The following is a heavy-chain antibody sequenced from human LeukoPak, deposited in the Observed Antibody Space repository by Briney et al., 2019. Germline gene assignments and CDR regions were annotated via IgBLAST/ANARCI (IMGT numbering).Heavy chain of an antibody. V-gene: IGHV4-30-4*01. CDR3: ARKVLVLHYGSGSAWFDP. J-gene: IGHJ5*02. D-gene: IGHD3-10*01. CDR2: IYYSGST. CDR1: GGSISIGDYY. Sequence: SETLSLTCTVSGGSISIGDYYWSWIRQPPGKGLEWIGYIYYSGSTYYNPSLKSRVTISVDTSKNQFSLKLSSVTAADTAVYYCARKVLVLHYGSGSAWFDPWGQGTLVTVSS.